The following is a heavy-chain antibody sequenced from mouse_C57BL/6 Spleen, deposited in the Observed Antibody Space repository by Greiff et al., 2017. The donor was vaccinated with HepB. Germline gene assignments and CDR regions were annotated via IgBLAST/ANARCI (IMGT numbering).Heavy chain of an antibody. CDR1: GYTFTSYW. CDR3: ARSRYYGYQYYFDY. D-gene: IGHD2-2*01. J-gene: IGHJ2*01. CDR2: IDPSDSYT. V-gene: IGHV1-69*01. Sequence: QVQLQQPGAELVMPGASVKLSCKASGYTFTSYWMHWVKQRPGQGLEWIGEIDPSDSYTNYNQKFEGKSTLTVDKSSSTAYMQLSSLTSEDSAVYYCARSRYYGYQYYFDYWGQGTTLTVSS.